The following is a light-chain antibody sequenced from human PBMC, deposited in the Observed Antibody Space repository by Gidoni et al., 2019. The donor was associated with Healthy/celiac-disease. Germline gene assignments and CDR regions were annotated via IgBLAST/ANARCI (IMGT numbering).Light chain of an antibody. J-gene: IGKJ3*01. CDR3: QQYYSTPRT. Sequence: DIVMTQSPDSLAVSLGERATINCKSSPSVLYSSNNKNYLAWYQQKPGQPPKLLIYWASTRESGVPDRFSGSGSGTDFTLTISSLQAEDVAVYYCQQYYSTPRTFGPETKVDIK. V-gene: IGKV4-1*01. CDR2: WAS. CDR1: PSVLYSSNNKNY.